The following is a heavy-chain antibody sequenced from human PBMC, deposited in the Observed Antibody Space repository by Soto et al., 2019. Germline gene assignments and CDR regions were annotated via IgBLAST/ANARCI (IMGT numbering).Heavy chain of an antibody. CDR3: ARAPSKQWLVRLNWFDP. Sequence: QVQLVQSGAEVKKPGSSVKVSCKASGGTFSSYAISWVRQAPGQGLEWMGGIIPIFGTANYAQKFQGRVTITADESTSTAYMALSSLRSEDTAVYYCARAPSKQWLVRLNWFDPWGQGTLVTVSS. CDR1: GGTFSSYA. J-gene: IGHJ5*02. V-gene: IGHV1-69*01. D-gene: IGHD6-19*01. CDR2: IIPIFGTA.